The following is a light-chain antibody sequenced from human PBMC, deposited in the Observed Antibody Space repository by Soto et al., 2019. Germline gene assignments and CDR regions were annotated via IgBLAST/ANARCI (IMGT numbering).Light chain of an antibody. CDR2: GAS. J-gene: IGKJ4*01. CDR3: QQYGSSRC. V-gene: IGKV3-20*01. CDR1: QSVSSSY. Sequence: EIVLTQSPGTLSLSPGERATLSCRASQSVSSSYLAWYQQKPGQAPRLLIYGASSRATGIPDRFSGSGSGTDFTLTISRLEPEDFAVYYCQQYGSSRCFGGGTKVDIK.